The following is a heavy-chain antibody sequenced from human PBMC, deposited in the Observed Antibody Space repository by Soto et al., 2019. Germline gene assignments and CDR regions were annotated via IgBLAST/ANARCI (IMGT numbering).Heavy chain of an antibody. J-gene: IGHJ4*02. V-gene: IGHV3-15*01. Sequence: EVQLVESGGGLVKPGGSLRLSCAASGFTFSNAWMSWVRQPPGKGLEWVGRIKSKTDGGTTDYVAPVKGRFIISRDDSKNMVYLQMNSLKTEDTAMYYCTTGQVAGTRDCWGQGTLVTVSA. CDR3: TTGQVAGTRDC. CDR1: GFTFSNAW. CDR2: IKSKTDGGTT. D-gene: IGHD6-19*01.